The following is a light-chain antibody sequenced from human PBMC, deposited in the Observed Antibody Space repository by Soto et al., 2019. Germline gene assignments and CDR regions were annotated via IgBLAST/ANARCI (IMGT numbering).Light chain of an antibody. V-gene: IGLV1-44*01. CDR3: AAWDDSLNAL. CDR2: SNN. Sequence: QSVVSQPPSAAGTPGQRVTISCSGSSSNIGSNTVNWYQQLPGTAPKLLIYSNNQRPSGVPDRFSGSKSGASASLAISGLQSEDEADYYCAAWDDSLNALFGGGTKVIVL. CDR1: SSNIGSNT. J-gene: IGLJ2*01.